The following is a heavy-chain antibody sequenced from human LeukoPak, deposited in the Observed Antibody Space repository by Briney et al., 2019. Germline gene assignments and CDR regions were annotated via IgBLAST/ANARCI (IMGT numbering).Heavy chain of an antibody. D-gene: IGHD3-10*01. V-gene: IGHV4-34*01. Sequence: SETLSLTCAVYGGSFSGYYWSWIRQPPGKGLEWIGEINHSGSTNYNPSLKSRVTISVDTSQNQFSLKLSSVTAADTAVYYCARGCVTMVRGVIITYAFDIWGQGTMVTVSS. CDR3: ARGCVTMVRGVIITYAFDI. CDR2: INHSGST. J-gene: IGHJ3*02. CDR1: GGSFSGYY.